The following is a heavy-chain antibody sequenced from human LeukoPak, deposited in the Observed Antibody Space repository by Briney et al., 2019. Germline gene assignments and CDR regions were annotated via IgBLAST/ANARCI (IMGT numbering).Heavy chain of an antibody. D-gene: IGHD1/OR15-1a*01. CDR2: INHSGST. J-gene: IGHJ6*02. CDR1: GGSFSGYY. Sequence: SETLSLTCAVYGGSFSGYYWSWIRQPPGKGLERIGEINHSGSTNYNPSLKSRVTISVDTSKNQFSLKLSSVTAADTAVYYCARKNIHYYYYGMDVWGQGTTVTVSS. CDR3: ARKNIHYYYYGMDV. V-gene: IGHV4-34*01.